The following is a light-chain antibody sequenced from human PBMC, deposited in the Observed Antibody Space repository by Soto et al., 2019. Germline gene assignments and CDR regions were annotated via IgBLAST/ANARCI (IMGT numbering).Light chain of an antibody. CDR2: GAS. V-gene: IGKV3-15*01. Sequence: EIVMTQSPATLSVSPGERATLSCRASQSVSSKLAWYQQKPGQAPRVLIYGASTRATGIPARFSGSGSGTEFTLTISSLQTEDFAVYYCQHYNDWPPTWTFGQVTKV. CDR3: QHYNDWPPTWT. CDR1: QSVSSK. J-gene: IGKJ1*01.